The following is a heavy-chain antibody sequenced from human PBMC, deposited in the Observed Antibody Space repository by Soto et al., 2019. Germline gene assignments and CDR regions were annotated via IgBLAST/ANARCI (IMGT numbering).Heavy chain of an antibody. CDR3: ARDVASSSWYYFDS. CDR1: GFTFSTYA. V-gene: IGHV3-30*04. D-gene: IGHD6-13*01. CDR2: ISYDGSDT. Sequence: DLEESGGGVVQPGGSLRLSRVASGFTFSTYAMHWVRQTPGKGLECVASISYDGSDTYYADPVKGRFTISRDNSKNTLHLQMNSLTPDDTALYYCARDVASSSWYYFDSWGQGTLVTVSS. J-gene: IGHJ4*02.